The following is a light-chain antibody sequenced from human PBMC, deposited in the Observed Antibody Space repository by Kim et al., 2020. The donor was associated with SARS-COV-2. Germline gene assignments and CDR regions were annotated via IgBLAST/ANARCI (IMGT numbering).Light chain of an antibody. Sequence: EIVLTQSPGTLSLSPGERATLSCRASQTVSNTYLAWYRQKPCQPPRLVMYGASNRATGISDRFSGSASGTDFTLIINRLEPEDFAVYYCQQYGSSPLTFGQGTKVDIK. CDR3: QQYGSSPLT. CDR2: GAS. CDR1: QTVSNTY. V-gene: IGKV3-20*01. J-gene: IGKJ1*01.